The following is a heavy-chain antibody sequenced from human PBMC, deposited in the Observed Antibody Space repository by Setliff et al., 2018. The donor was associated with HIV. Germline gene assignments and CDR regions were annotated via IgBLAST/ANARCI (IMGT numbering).Heavy chain of an antibody. D-gene: IGHD3-16*01. Sequence: GESLKISCQASGYNFPTYWVGWVRQKPGKGLEWMGIIYPSDADTRYSPSFQGQVTISADKSINTAFLQWSSLEASDTAIYYCATHMRGGYDAFDVWGQGTPVTVSS. CDR3: ATHMRGGYDAFDV. J-gene: IGHJ4*02. CDR1: GYNFPTYW. V-gene: IGHV5-51*01. CDR2: IYPSDADT.